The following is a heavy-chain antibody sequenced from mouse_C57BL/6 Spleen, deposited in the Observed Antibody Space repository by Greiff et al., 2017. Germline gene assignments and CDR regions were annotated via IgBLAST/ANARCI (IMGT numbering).Heavy chain of an antibody. CDR2: LNPGSGGT. Sequence: QVQLQQSGAELVRPGTSVKVSCKASGYAFTNYLIEWVKQRPGQGLEWIGVLNPGSGGTNYNEKFKGKATLTADKSSSTAYMQLSSLTSEDSAVYFCARSNGSSHFGYWGQGTTLTVSS. J-gene: IGHJ2*01. CDR3: ARSNGSSHFGY. CDR1: GYAFTNYL. D-gene: IGHD1-1*01. V-gene: IGHV1-54*01.